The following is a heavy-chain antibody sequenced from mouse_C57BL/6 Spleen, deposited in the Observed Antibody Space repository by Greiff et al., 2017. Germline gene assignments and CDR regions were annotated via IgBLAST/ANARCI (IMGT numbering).Heavy chain of an antibody. CDR2: IYWDDDK. Sequence: QVTLKVSGPGILQSSQTLSLTCSFSGFSLSTSGMGVSWIRQPSGKGLEWLAHIYWDDDKRYNPSLKSRLTISKDTSRNQVFLKITSVDTADTATYYCARSGGVYYDYDDLPWYFDVWGTGTTVTVSS. CDR1: GFSLSTSGMG. CDR3: ARSGGVYYDYDDLPWYFDV. V-gene: IGHV8-12*01. J-gene: IGHJ1*03. D-gene: IGHD2-4*01.